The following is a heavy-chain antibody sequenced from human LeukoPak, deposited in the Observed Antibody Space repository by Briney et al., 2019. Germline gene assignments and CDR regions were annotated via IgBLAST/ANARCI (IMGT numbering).Heavy chain of an antibody. CDR3: ARTETAEHYYYYGMDV. CDR1: GYSFTSYG. CDR2: IYPGDSDT. V-gene: IGHV5-51*01. D-gene: IGHD5-18*01. Sequence: GESLKISCKGSGYSFTSYGIGWVRQMPGKGLEWMGIIYPGDSDTRYSPSFQGQATISADKSISTAYLQWSSLKASDTAMYYCARTETAEHYYYYGMDVWGKGTTVTVSS. J-gene: IGHJ6*04.